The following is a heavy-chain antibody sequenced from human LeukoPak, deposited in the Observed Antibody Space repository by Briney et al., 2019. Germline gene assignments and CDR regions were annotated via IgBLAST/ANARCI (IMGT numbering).Heavy chain of an antibody. CDR1: GYTFTGYY. Sequence: ASVKVSCKASGYTFTGYYMHWVRQAPGQGLEWMGWINPNSGGTNYAQKFQGRVTMTRDTSISTAYMELSRLRSDDTAVYYCASLWFGEDGHFDYWGQGTLVTVSS. CDR2: INPNSGGT. V-gene: IGHV1-2*02. CDR3: ASLWFGEDGHFDY. D-gene: IGHD3-10*01. J-gene: IGHJ4*02.